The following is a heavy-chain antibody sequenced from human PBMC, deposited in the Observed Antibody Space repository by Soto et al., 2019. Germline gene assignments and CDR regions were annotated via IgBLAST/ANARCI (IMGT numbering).Heavy chain of an antibody. V-gene: IGHV4-31*03. CDR2: IYYSGST. J-gene: IGHJ4*02. CDR3: TRPTSWPRKVYGSGSYYSGYLDY. Sequence: SETLSLTCTVSGGSISSGGYYWSWIRQHPGKGLEWIGYIYYSGSTYYNPSLKSRVTISVDTSKNQFSLKLSSVTAADTAVYYCTRPTSWPRKVYGSGSYYSGYLDYWGQGTLVTVSS. CDR1: GGSISSGGYY. D-gene: IGHD3-10*01.